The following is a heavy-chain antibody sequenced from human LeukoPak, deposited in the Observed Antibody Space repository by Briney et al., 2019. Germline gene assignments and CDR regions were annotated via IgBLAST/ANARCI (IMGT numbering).Heavy chain of an antibody. CDR2: ISSSSSYI. V-gene: IGHV3-21*01. D-gene: IGHD4-4*01. Sequence: GGSLRLSCAASGFTFSDYYMNWIRRAPGKGLEWVSSISSSSSYIYYADSVKGRFTISRDNAKNSLYLQMNSLRAEDTAVYYCASDVEMATLTHAFDIWGQGTMVTVSS. CDR3: ASDVEMATLTHAFDI. CDR1: GFTFSDYY. J-gene: IGHJ3*02.